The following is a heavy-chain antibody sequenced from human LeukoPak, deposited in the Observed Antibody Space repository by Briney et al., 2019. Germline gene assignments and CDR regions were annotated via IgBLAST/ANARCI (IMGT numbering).Heavy chain of an antibody. CDR3: ATDHPGGSGCYYVV. CDR1: GYTLTELS. V-gene: IGHV1-24*01. Sequence: ASVKVSCKVSGYTLTELSMHWVRQAPGKGLEWMGGFDPEDGETIYAQKFQGRVTMTEDTSTDTAYMELSSLRPEDTAVYYCATDHPGGSGCYYVVWGQGTLVTVSS. CDR2: FDPEDGET. D-gene: IGHD3-10*01. J-gene: IGHJ4*02.